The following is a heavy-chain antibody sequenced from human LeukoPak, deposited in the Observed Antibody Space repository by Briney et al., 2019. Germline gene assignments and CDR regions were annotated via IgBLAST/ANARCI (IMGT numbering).Heavy chain of an antibody. CDR3: ARDGIDY. V-gene: IGHV3-48*04. Sequence: PGGSLRLSCTASGFTFSSYSMNWVRQAPGKGLEWVSYIGTSSSTIYYADSVKGRFTISRDDAKNSVYLQMNSLRVEDTAVYYCARDGIDYWGQGTLVTVSS. CDR1: GFTFSSYS. CDR2: IGTSSSTI. J-gene: IGHJ4*02.